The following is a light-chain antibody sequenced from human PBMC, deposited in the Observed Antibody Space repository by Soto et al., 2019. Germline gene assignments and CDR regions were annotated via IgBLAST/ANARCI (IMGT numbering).Light chain of an antibody. Sequence: QSALTQPASVSGSPGQSITISCTGTSSDVGGYNYVSWYQRHPGKAPKLMIYDVSNRPSGVSNRFSGSKSGNTASLTISGLQAEDEADYYCSSYTSSCTLVFGGGTKLTVL. CDR1: SSDVGGYNY. V-gene: IGLV2-14*01. CDR3: SSYTSSCTLV. CDR2: DVS. J-gene: IGLJ2*01.